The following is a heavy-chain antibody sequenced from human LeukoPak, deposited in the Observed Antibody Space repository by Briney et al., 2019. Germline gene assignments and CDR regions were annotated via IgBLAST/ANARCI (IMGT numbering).Heavy chain of an antibody. CDR2: ISSSSSTI. CDR1: GFTFSSYS. Sequence: GGSLRLSCAASGFTFSSYSMNWVRQAPGKGLEWVSYISSSSSTIYYADSVKGRFTISRDNAKNSLYLQMNSLRAEDTAVYYCARGESRHYGSGSYGNWFDPWGQGTLVTVSS. CDR3: ARGESRHYGSGSYGNWFDP. J-gene: IGHJ5*02. V-gene: IGHV3-48*01. D-gene: IGHD3-10*01.